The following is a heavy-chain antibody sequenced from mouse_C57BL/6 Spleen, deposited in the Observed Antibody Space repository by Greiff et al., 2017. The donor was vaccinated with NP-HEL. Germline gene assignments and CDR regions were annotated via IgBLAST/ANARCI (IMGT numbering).Heavy chain of an antibody. CDR1: GYAFTNYL. D-gene: IGHD2-2*01. V-gene: IGHV1-54*01. J-gene: IGHJ4*01. Sequence: VKVVESGAELVRPGTSVKVSCKASGYAFTNYLIEWVKQRPGQGLEWIGVINPGSGGTNYNEKFKGKATLTADKSSSTAYMQLSSLTSEDSAVYFCARWGDYGYERDYWGQGTSVTVSS. CDR3: ARWGDYGYERDY. CDR2: INPGSGGT.